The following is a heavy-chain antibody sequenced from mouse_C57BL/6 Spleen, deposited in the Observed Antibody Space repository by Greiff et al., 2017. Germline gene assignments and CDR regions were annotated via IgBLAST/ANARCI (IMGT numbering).Heavy chain of an antibody. D-gene: IGHD1-1*01. CDR3: ARRGDYYGTYAMDY. J-gene: IGHJ4*01. V-gene: IGHV5-9*01. CDR1: GFTFSSYT. Sequence: EVKLQESGGGLVKPGGSLKLSCAASGFTFSSYTMSWVRQTPEKRLEWVATISGGGGNTYYPDSVKGRFTISRDNAKNTLYLQMSSLRSEDTALYYCARRGDYYGTYAMDYWGQGTSVTVSS. CDR2: ISGGGGNT.